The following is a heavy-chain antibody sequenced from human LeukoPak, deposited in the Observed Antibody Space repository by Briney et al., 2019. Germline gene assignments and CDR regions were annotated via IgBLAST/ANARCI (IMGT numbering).Heavy chain of an antibody. Sequence: GGSLRLSCAASGFTFDGYAVHWVRQAPGKGLEWVSSINWNSNNIAYADSVKGRFTISRDNAKNSLYLQMNSLRAEDTALYYCSKGGGSAWWYYRDSWGQGTLVTVSS. D-gene: IGHD6-19*01. CDR3: SKGGGSAWWYYRDS. J-gene: IGHJ4*02. V-gene: IGHV3-9*01. CDR1: GFTFDGYA. CDR2: INWNSNNI.